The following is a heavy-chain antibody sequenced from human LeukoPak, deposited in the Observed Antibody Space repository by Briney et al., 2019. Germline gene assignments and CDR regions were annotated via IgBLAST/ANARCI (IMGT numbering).Heavy chain of an antibody. J-gene: IGHJ4*02. V-gene: IGHV3-23*01. CDR2: ISGSGSYT. CDR1: GFTVSDYS. D-gene: IGHD5-18*01. CDR3: AKNAGYSYGLYYFDY. Sequence: GGSLRLSCAASGFTVSDYSMSWVRQAPGKGLEWVSAISGSGSYTDYADSVKGRFTISRDNSKNTVHLQMDSLRAEDSAVYYCAKNAGYSYGLYYFDYWGQGTLVTVSS.